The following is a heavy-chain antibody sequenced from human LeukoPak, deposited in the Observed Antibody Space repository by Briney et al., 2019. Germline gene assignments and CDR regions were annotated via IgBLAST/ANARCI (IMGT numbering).Heavy chain of an antibody. J-gene: IGHJ5*02. CDR3: VRDANPASGELIDDNWFDP. CDR1: GFVFSTYG. V-gene: IGHV3-21*01. Sequence: GGSLRLSCAASGFVFSTYGMNWVRQAPGKGLESVSSIGTVSFHRYYTDSVKGRFTISRDNAKNSLFLQMDSLRVEDTAIYYCVRDANPASGELIDDNWFDPWGQGTLVTVSS. CDR2: IGTVSFHR. D-gene: IGHD1-7*01.